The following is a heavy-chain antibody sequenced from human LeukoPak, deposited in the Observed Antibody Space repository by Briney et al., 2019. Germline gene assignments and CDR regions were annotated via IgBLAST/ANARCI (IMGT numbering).Heavy chain of an antibody. D-gene: IGHD1-26*01. CDR3: ARVFGSYQYFDY. CDR2: IYTTGST. J-gene: IGHJ4*02. V-gene: IGHV4-61*02. CDR1: GGSVSSGSYY. Sequence: SETLSLTCTVSGGSVSSGSYYWSWIRQPAGKGLEWIGRIYTTGSTNYNPSLKSRVTISVDTSKNQFSLKLSSVTAADTAVYYCARVFGSYQYFDYWGQGTLVTVSS.